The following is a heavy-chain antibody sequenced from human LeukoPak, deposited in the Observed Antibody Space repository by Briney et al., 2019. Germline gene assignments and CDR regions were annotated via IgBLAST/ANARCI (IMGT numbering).Heavy chain of an antibody. CDR3: ATAFQLAATYDY. D-gene: IGHD2-15*01. CDR2: FDPEDGET. J-gene: IGHJ4*02. Sequence: ASVKVSCKVSGYTLTELSMHWVRQAPGKGLEWMGGFDPEDGETIYAQKFQGRVTMTEDTSTDTAYMELSSLRSEDTAVYYCATAFQLAATYDYWGQGTLVTVSS. CDR1: GYTLTELS. V-gene: IGHV1-24*01.